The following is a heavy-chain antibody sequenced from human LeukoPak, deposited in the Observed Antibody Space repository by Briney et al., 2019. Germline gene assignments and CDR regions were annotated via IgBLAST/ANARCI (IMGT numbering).Heavy chain of an antibody. CDR3: AREPMVTPYYNGMDV. CDR1: GYTFTNYG. V-gene: IGHV1-18*04. D-gene: IGHD5-18*01. J-gene: IGHJ6*04. CDR2: ISTYNGNT. Sequence: ASVKVSCKASGYTFTNYGISWVRQAPGQGLEWMGWISTYNGNTNYAQKLQGRVTMTTDTSTSTAYMELRSLRSDDTAVYYCAREPMVTPYYNGMDVWGTGTTVTVSS.